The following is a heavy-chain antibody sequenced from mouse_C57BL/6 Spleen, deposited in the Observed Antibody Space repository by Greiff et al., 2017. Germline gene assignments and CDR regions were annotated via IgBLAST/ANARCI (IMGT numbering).Heavy chain of an antibody. CDR1: GYAFSSSW. J-gene: IGHJ2*01. CDR3: ARGDYDGGAFDY. D-gene: IGHD2-4*01. V-gene: IGHV1-82*01. CDR2: IYPGDGDT. Sequence: QVQLQQSGPELVKPGASVKISCKASGYAFSSSWMNWVKQRPGKGLEWIGRIYPGDGDTNSNGKFQGKATLTADKSSSTAYMQLSSLTSEDSAVYFCARGDYDGGAFDYWGKGTTLTVSS.